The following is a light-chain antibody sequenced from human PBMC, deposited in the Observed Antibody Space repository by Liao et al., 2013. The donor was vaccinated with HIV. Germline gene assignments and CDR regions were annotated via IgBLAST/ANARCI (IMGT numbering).Light chain of an antibody. Sequence: SYELTQSPSVSVAPGKTATISCGGDSIGSKSVHWYQQRPGQAPVLVMSYDSDRPSGIPERFSGSNSGNTATLTISGTQAMDEADYYCQAWDSSTVVFGGGTKLTVL. V-gene: IGLV3-21*01. J-gene: IGLJ2*01. CDR2: YDS. CDR1: SIGSKS. CDR3: QAWDSSTVV.